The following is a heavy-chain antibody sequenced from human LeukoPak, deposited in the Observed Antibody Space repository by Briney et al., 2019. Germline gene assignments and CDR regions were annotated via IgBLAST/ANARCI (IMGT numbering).Heavy chain of an antibody. CDR3: ARGVVAAAGRAFAF. CDR1: GGSISISSDC. J-gene: IGHJ4*02. V-gene: IGHV4-39*07. CDR2: IYYSGST. Sequence: PSETLSLTCTVPGGSISISSDCWGWARQPPGKGLEWNRFIYYSGSTNYNPSLNRRVTISLDTSKKQSSLKLSSVTAADTAVYYCARGVVAAAGRAFAFWGQGTLVTVSS. D-gene: IGHD6-13*01.